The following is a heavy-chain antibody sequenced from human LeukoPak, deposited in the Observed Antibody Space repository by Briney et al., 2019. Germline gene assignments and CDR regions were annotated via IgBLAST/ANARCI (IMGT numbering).Heavy chain of an antibody. CDR2: IYSGGST. Sequence: GGSLRLSCAASGFTVSSNYMSWVRQAPGKGLEWVSVIYSGGSTYYADSVKGRFTISRDNSKNTLYLQMNSLRAEDTAVYYCAKDPYYYDSSGETPWGQGTLVTVSS. D-gene: IGHD3-22*01. CDR1: GFTVSSNY. V-gene: IGHV3-53*05. J-gene: IGHJ5*02. CDR3: AKDPYYYDSSGETP.